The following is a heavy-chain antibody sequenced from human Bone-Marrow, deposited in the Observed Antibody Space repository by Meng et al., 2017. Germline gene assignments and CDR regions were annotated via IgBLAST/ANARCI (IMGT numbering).Heavy chain of an antibody. J-gene: IGHJ1*01. CDR3: ESQFIAAADTRAEYFQH. V-gene: IGHV3-20*04. D-gene: IGHD6-13*01. CDR1: GFTFDDYG. CDR2: INWNGGST. Sequence: GESLKISCAVSGFTFDDYGMSWVRQAPGKGLEWVSGINWNGGSTGYADSVKARFTISRDNAKNSLYLQMNSLRAEDTALYYCESQFIAAADTRAEYFQHWGQGTLVTVSS.